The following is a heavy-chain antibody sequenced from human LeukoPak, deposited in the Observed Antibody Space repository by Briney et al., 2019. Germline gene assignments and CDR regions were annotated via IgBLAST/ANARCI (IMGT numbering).Heavy chain of an antibody. V-gene: IGHV3-33*06. CDR1: GFTFSSYG. CDR2: IWYDGSNK. J-gene: IGHJ4*02. D-gene: IGHD3-3*01. Sequence: GGSLRLSCAASGFTFSSYGMHWVRQAPGKGLGWVAVIWYDGSNKYYADSVKGRFTISRDNSKNTLYLQMNSLRAEDTAVYYCAKDNYDFWSGFGYFDYWGQGTLVTVSS. CDR3: AKDNYDFWSGFGYFDY.